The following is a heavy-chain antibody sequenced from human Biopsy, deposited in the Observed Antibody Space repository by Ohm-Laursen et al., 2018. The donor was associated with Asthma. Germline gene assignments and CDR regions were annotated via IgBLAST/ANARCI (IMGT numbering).Heavy chain of an antibody. CDR1: GFSFDDYA. CDR3: AKDMGAGGNDPDSFIGYYGMDV. Sequence: SLRLSCAAPGFSFDDYAMYWVRQAPGKGLEWVAGISWNSGNIGYAVSVKGRFIVSRDNVKNSLYLQMNSLRAEDTTLYYCAKDMGAGGNDPDSFIGYYGMDVRGQGTTVTVSS. D-gene: IGHD3-16*01. CDR2: ISWNSGNI. J-gene: IGHJ6*02. V-gene: IGHV3-9*01.